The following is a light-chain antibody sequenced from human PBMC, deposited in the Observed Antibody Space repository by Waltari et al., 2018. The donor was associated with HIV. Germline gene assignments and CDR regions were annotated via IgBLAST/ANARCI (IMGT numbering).Light chain of an antibody. V-gene: IGLV2-23*02. CDR1: SSDVDGYHF. CDR3: CSYAGSRTWV. Sequence: QSALTQPASVSGSPGHSITISCPGPSSDVDGYHFCSWYQQHPGKAPKLIIFDVFKRPSGVSVRFSGSKSGNTASLTISGLQSEDEADYYCCSYAGSRTWVFGGGTKVTVL. CDR2: DVF. J-gene: IGLJ3*02.